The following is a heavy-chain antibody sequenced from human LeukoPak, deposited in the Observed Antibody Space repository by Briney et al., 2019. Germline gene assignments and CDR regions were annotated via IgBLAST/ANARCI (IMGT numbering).Heavy chain of an antibody. Sequence: VASVKVSCKASGYTFTGYYMHWVRQAPGQGLEWMGWINPNGGGTNYAQKFQGRVTMTRDTSISTAYMELSRLRSDDTAVYYCARAGYDYVWGSYRFHFDYWGQGTLVTVSS. J-gene: IGHJ4*02. CDR1: GYTFTGYY. CDR3: ARAGYDYVWGSYRFHFDY. V-gene: IGHV1-2*02. D-gene: IGHD3-16*02. CDR2: INPNGGGT.